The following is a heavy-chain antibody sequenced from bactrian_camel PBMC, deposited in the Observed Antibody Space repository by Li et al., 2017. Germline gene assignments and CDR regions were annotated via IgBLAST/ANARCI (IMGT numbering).Heavy chain of an antibody. D-gene: IGHD4*01. CDR2: ISASGGTT. V-gene: IGHV3S1*01. Sequence: HVQLVESGGGLVQPGGSLRLSCAASGFTFSSHWMYWVRQAPGKGLEWVSAISASGGTTIYADSVKGRFTISRDNAKNTEYLQMNSLKPEDTAVHYCVRDALWLARYYSTNDWAYWGQGTQVTVS. CDR1: GFTFSSHW. CDR3: VRDALWLARYYSTNDWAY. J-gene: IGHJ4*01.